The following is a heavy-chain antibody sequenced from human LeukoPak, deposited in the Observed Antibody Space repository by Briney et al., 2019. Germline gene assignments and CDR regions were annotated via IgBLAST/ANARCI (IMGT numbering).Heavy chain of an antibody. CDR3: ASDYAHRYFDY. J-gene: IGHJ4*02. CDR2: IYYSGST. CDR1: GGSIRSGDYS. Sequence: SETLSLTCTVSGGSIRSGDYSWNWIRQHPGKGLEWIGYIYYSGSTNYNPSLKSRVTISVDTSKNQFSLKLSSVTAADTAVYYCASDYAHRYFDYWGQGTLVTVSS. D-gene: IGHD4-17*01. V-gene: IGHV4-31*03.